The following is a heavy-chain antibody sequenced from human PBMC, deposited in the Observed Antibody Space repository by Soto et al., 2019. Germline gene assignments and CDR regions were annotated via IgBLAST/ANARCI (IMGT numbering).Heavy chain of an antibody. CDR2: ITGSGGRT. D-gene: IGHD2-2*02. Sequence: EVQLLESGGGLVQPGGSLRLSCAASGFTFSSYAMSWVHQAPGKGLEGVSAITGSGGRTYYADSVKGRFTISRDNSKYTLYLQMNSLRVEDTAVYYCSNYCHNTNCYTRWFDPWGQGTLVTVSS. CDR3: SNYCHNTNCYTRWFDP. V-gene: IGHV3-23*01. J-gene: IGHJ5*02. CDR1: GFTFSSYA.